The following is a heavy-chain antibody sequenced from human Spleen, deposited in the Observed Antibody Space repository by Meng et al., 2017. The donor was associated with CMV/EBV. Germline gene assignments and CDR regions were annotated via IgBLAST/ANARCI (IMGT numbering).Heavy chain of an antibody. D-gene: IGHD5-18*01. CDR2: IRYDGTNT. V-gene: IGHV3-30*02. CDR1: GFTFSSFG. CDR3: ARYWGIYSYDA. J-gene: IGHJ5*02. Sequence: GGSLRLSCAASGFTFSSFGMHWVRQAPGKGLEWVAFIRYDGTNTYYADSVKGRFTISRDNSKNTLYLQIKSLRAEDTAVYYCARYWGIYSYDAWGQGTLVTVSS.